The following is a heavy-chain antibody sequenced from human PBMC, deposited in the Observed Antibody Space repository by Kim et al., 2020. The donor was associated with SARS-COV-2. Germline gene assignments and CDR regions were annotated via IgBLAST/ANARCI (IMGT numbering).Heavy chain of an antibody. J-gene: IGHJ3*02. CDR1: GFTVSTNY. Sequence: GGSLRLSCAASGFTVSTNYMSWVRQAPGKGLEWVSVLYSDGYTYYADSVKGRFTISRDNSKNTLYLQMNSLRAEDTAVYYCARDFYPSGSYHRRAFDIWGQGTMVTVSS. D-gene: IGHD1-26*01. CDR3: ARDFYPSGSYHRRAFDI. CDR2: LYSDGYT. V-gene: IGHV3-53*01.